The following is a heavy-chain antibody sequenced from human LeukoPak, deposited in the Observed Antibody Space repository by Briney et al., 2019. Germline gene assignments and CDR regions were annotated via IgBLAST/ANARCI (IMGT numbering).Heavy chain of an antibody. J-gene: IGHJ4*02. CDR3: ARGFSVVVPAARGDYFDY. CDR1: GGSFSGYY. Sequence: SETLSLTCAVYGGSFSGYYWSWIRQPPGKGLEWIGEINHSGSTNYNPSLKSRVTISVDTSKNQFSLKLSPVTAADTAVYYCARGFSVVVPAARGDYFDYWGQGTLVTVSS. CDR2: INHSGST. V-gene: IGHV4-34*01. D-gene: IGHD2-2*01.